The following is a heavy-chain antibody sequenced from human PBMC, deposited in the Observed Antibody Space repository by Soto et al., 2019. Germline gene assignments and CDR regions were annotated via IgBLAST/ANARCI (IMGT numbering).Heavy chain of an antibody. Sequence: ASVKVSCKASGYTFTSYGISWVRQAPGQGLEWMGWISAHNGNTKYAQKLQGRVTMTTDTSTSTAYMELRSLRSDNAAVYYCARDLGQQLVDYWGQGTLVTVSS. D-gene: IGHD6-13*01. V-gene: IGHV1-18*01. CDR2: ISAHNGNT. CDR3: ARDLGQQLVDY. J-gene: IGHJ4*02. CDR1: GYTFTSYG.